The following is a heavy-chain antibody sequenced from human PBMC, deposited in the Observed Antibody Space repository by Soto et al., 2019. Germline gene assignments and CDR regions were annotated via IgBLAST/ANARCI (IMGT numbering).Heavy chain of an antibody. CDR1: GGSFTSYS. D-gene: IGHD2-21*01. Sequence: QVQLVQSGAELKKPGSSVKVSCEASGGSFTSYSFTWVRQAPGQGLEWMGRIIPIQGKANYALKFQDRVTITADRSTRTVYMELTCLRTEDTAVYFCAKSLLFVDHGYMDVWGKGTTVTVSS. CDR3: AKSLLFVDHGYMDV. CDR2: IIPIQGKA. V-gene: IGHV1-69*02. J-gene: IGHJ6*03.